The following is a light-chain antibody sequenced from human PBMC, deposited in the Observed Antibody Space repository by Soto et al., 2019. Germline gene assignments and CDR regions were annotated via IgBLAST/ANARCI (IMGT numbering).Light chain of an antibody. Sequence: QSALTQPASVSGSPGQSITISCTGTSSDVGGYNYVSWYQQHPGKPPKLMIYEVSNRPSGVSNRFSGSKSGNTASVTISGLQAEDEADYYCSSYTSSSTGVFGGGTQLTVL. V-gene: IGLV2-14*01. CDR1: SSDVGGYNY. CDR2: EVS. J-gene: IGLJ3*02. CDR3: SSYTSSSTGV.